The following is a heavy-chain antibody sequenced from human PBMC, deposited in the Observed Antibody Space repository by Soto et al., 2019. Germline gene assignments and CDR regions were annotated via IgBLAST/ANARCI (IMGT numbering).Heavy chain of an antibody. V-gene: IGHV4-30-4*01. J-gene: IGHJ6*02. CDR1: GGSISSGDYY. CDR3: ARASPVVTDV. D-gene: IGHD2-21*02. CDR2: IYYSGST. Sequence: QVQLQESGPGLVKPSQTLSLTCTVSGGSISSGDYYWSWIRQPPGKGLEWIGYIYYSGSTYYNPSLTRRVTISVYTSTNQCSLKLSSLTAADTAVYYCARASPVVTDVWGQGTTVTVSS.